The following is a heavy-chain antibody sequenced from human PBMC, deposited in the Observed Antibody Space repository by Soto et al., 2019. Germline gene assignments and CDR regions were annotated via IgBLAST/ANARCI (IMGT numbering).Heavy chain of an antibody. CDR2: IYSGGST. CDR1: GFTVSSNY. J-gene: IGHJ1*01. Sequence: EVQLVESGGGLIQPGGSLRLSCAASGFTVSSNYMSWVRQAPGKGLEWVSVIYSGGSTYYADCVKGRFTISRDNSKNTLYLQMNSLRAEDTAVYYCARDRVESGYPEYFQHWGQGTLVTVSS. V-gene: IGHV3-53*01. CDR3: ARDRVESGYPEYFQH. D-gene: IGHD3-22*01.